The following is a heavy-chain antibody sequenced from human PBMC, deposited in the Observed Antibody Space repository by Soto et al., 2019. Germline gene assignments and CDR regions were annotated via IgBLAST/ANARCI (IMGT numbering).Heavy chain of an antibody. V-gene: IGHV3-23*01. CDR3: AKDKPGTTSFDC. CDR1: GFTISSNA. J-gene: IGHJ4*02. CDR2: ISDRRDTT. D-gene: IGHD1-1*01. Sequence: GGSLRLSCAASGFTISSNAMYWVRQAPGKGLEWVSAISDRRDTTHYADSVKGRFTISRDTSKNTLYLQLNTLRADDTAVYYCAKDKPGTTSFDCWGQGTLVTVSS.